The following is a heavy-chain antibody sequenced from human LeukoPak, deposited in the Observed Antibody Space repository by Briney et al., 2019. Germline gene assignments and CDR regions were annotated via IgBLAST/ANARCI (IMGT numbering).Heavy chain of an antibody. CDR2: ISYDGSNK. CDR1: GFTFNSYA. CDR3: ARDQLAYSGYDTLFDY. V-gene: IGHV3-30*04. D-gene: IGHD5-12*01. J-gene: IGHJ4*02. Sequence: GGSLRLSCAASGFTFNSYAIHWVRQAPGKGLEWVSVISYDGSNKYYTESVKGRFTISRDNSKNTLYLQLISLRPDDTAVYYCARDQLAYSGYDTLFDYWGQGTLVTVSS.